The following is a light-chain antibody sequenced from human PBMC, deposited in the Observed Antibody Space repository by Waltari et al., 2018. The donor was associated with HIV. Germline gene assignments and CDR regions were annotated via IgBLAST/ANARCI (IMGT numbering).Light chain of an antibody. CDR1: SSNIGNNY. V-gene: IGLV1-51*01. Sequence: QSVLTQPPSVSAAPGQKVTISCSGSSSNIGNNYVSWYQQLPGTAPKLLLYDNNKRPSGMPDRVSGSKAGTSATLGITGLQTGDEADYYCGTWDSSLSAGGVFGGGTKLTVL. CDR3: GTWDSSLSAGGV. J-gene: IGLJ2*01. CDR2: DNN.